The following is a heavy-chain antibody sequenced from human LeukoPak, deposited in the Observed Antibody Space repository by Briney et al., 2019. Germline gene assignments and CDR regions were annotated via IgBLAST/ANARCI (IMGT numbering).Heavy chain of an antibody. Sequence: GGSLRLSCAASGFTFSSQWMHWVRQAPGKGLLWVSRIDDDGSTTNYAESVKGRFTISRDNAKNTVYLQMNSLRAEDTAVYYCARGLGSSADYWGQGTLVTVSP. CDR3: ARGLGSSADY. CDR2: IDDDGSTT. CDR1: GFTFSSQW. D-gene: IGHD6-19*01. J-gene: IGHJ4*02. V-gene: IGHV3-74*01.